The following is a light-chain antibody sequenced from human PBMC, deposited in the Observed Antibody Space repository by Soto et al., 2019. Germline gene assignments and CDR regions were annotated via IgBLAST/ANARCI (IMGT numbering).Light chain of an antibody. CDR2: GAS. J-gene: IGKJ3*01. CDR1: QRVSSSY. Sequence: EIVLTQSPGTLSLSPGERATLSCRASQRVSSSYLAWYQQKPGQAPRLLIYGASSRATGIPDRFSGSGSGTDFTLTISRLEPEDFAVYYCQQYGSSPPLITFGPGTKVDIK. V-gene: IGKV3-20*01. CDR3: QQYGSSPPLIT.